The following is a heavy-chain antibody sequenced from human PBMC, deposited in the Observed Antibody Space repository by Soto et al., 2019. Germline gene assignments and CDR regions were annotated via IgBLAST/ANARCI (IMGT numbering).Heavy chain of an antibody. J-gene: IGHJ5*02. D-gene: IGHD2-15*01. CDR3: AQTEDGGRSRTPAGWFDA. CDR1: GFSLSNAGMG. Sequence: QVTLKESGPVLVKPTETLTLTCTVSGFSLSNAGMGVSWIRQPPGKALEWLAHIFSNDERRFSTSLKNRLTISNDNFNSQVVLIMTNMDPVDTATYYCAQTEDGGRSRTPAGWFDAWGQGTLVTVSS. V-gene: IGHV2-26*01. CDR2: IFSNDER.